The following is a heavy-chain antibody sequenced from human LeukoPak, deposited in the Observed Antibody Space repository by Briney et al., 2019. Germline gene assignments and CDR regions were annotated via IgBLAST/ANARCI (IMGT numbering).Heavy chain of an antibody. J-gene: IGHJ4*02. CDR1: GYTFTSYG. Sequence: ASVKVSCKASGYTFTSYGISWVRQAPGQGLEWMGWISAYNGNTNYAQKFQGRVTMTTDTSTSTAYMELRSLRSDDTAVYYCARVRSYYDSSGYSNWGQGTLVTVSS. V-gene: IGHV1-18*01. CDR2: ISAYNGNT. CDR3: ARVRSYYDSSGYSN. D-gene: IGHD3-22*01.